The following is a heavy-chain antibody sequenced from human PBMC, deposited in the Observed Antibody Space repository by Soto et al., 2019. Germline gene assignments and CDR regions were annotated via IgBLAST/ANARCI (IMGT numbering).Heavy chain of an antibody. V-gene: IGHV3-23*01. Sequence: EVQLLESGGGLVQPGGSLRLSCAASGFTFSSYAMSWVRQAPGKGLEWVSAISGSGGSTYYADSVKGRFTISRDNSKNTLYLQMNSLRAEDTAVYYCAKDLHTYYYGSGSYFDYWGQGTLVTVSS. CDR3: AKDLHTYYYGSGSYFDY. CDR2: ISGSGGST. J-gene: IGHJ4*02. CDR1: GFTFSSYA. D-gene: IGHD3-10*01.